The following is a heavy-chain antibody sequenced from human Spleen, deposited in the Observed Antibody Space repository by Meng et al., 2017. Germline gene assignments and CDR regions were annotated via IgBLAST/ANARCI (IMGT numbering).Heavy chain of an antibody. CDR1: GFTFSTYE. V-gene: IGHV3-48*03. Sequence: GGPLRLSCAASGFTFSTYELNWVRRAPGRGLEWVAYISSSGLTMYYAESVKGRFTISKDYARNSLYLEMKSLRAEDTAVYYCARAVGGSSWYPLDYWGQGTLVTVSS. CDR2: ISSSGLTM. J-gene: IGHJ4*02. D-gene: IGHD6-13*01. CDR3: ARAVGGSSWYPLDY.